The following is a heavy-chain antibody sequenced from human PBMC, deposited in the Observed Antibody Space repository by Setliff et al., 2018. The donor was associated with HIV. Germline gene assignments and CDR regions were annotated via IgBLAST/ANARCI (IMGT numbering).Heavy chain of an antibody. CDR3: AREVEAARGFNAFDI. J-gene: IGHJ3*02. D-gene: IGHD6-6*01. V-gene: IGHV1-69*04. Sequence: GASVKVSCKASGGTFSSYTINWVRQAPGQGLEWMGRSIPILGIGNDEQAQKFKGRVTFTADKSTSTVYMELSSLRSEDTAVYYCAREVEAARGFNAFDIWGQGTMVTVSS. CDR1: GGTFSSYT. CDR2: SIPILGIG.